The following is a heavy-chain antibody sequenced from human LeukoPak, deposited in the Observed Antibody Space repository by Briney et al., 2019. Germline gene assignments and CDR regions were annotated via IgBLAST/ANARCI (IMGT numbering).Heavy chain of an antibody. CDR3: VRDNYSYRLDV. Sequence: GGSLRLSCAASGLSFSNYAMYWVRQAPGKGLEWVSAIDGTGGNIFYTDSVKGRFTISRDNSKNTLYLHMNSLRAEDTAIYYCVRDNYSYRLDVWGQGTLVTVSS. D-gene: IGHD2-21*01. CDR2: IDGTGGNI. CDR1: GLSFSNYA. V-gene: IGHV3-23*01. J-gene: IGHJ4*02.